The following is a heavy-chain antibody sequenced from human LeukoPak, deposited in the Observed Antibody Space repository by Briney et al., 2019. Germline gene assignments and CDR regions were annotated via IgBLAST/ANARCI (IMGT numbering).Heavy chain of an antibody. D-gene: IGHD2-8*01. V-gene: IGHV3-21*01. CDR3: ARANGYYFDY. J-gene: IGHJ4*02. CDR1: EFTFSSYA. CDR2: ISTSSSYL. Sequence: GGSLRLSCAASEFTFSSYAMSWVRQAPGKGLEWVSSISTSSSYLYYADSVKGRFTISRDNAKNSLYLQMNSLRAEDTAVYYCARANGYYFDYWGQGTLVTVSS.